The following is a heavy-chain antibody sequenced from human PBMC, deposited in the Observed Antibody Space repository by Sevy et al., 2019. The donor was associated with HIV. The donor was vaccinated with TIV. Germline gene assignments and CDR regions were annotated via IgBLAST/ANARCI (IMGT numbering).Heavy chain of an antibody. V-gene: IGHV4-61*02. D-gene: IGHD3-3*01. J-gene: IGHJ3*02. Sequence: SETLSLTCTVSGGSIGTGSDYWSWIRQPAGKGLEWIGRIYTSGTTNYNPFLKSRVTISLDTSKNQFSLKLSSVTAADTAVYYCARLNCDVLSGSYDAFDIWGQGTMVTVSS. CDR2: IYTSGTT. CDR1: GGSIGTGSDY. CDR3: ARLNCDVLSGSYDAFDI.